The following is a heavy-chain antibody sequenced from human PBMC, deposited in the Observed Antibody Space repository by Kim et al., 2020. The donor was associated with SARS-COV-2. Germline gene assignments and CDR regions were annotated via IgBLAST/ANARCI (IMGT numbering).Heavy chain of an antibody. CDR1: GFTFRDWS. V-gene: IGHV3-48*02. CDR2: IRSGGGAI. J-gene: IGHJ5*02. CDR3: TRSLQYSSES. Sequence: GGSLRLVCMTSGFTFRDWSMNWVRQTPGKGLEWVAYIRSGGGAIFYAESVRGRFTISRDDAKNSVDLQMNSLRDEDTAIYHCTRSLQYSSESWGQGTLVTVSS. D-gene: IGHD5-12*01.